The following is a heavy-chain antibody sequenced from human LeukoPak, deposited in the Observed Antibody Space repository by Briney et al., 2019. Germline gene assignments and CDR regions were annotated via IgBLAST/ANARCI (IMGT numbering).Heavy chain of an antibody. CDR3: ARRYCSGTTCYYFDA. Sequence: KSSETLSLTCAVYGGSFTSYYWSWIRQPPGRGLELIGCIFGSGSTNYNPSLKSRLTISLDTSKNQFSLKLSSVTAADTAVYFCARRYCSGTTCYYFDAWGPGTLVTVSS. CDR2: IFGSGST. J-gene: IGHJ4*02. CDR1: GGSFTSYY. D-gene: IGHD2-2*01. V-gene: IGHV4-59*08.